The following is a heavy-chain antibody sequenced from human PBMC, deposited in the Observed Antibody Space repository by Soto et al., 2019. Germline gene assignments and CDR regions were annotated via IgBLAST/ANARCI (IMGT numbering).Heavy chain of an antibody. D-gene: IGHD6-19*01. CDR2: ISGSGGST. CDR3: ASRSSGWYFDY. J-gene: IGHJ4*02. Sequence: EVPLLESGGGLVQPGGSLRLSCAASGFTFSSYAMNWVRQAPGKGLEWVSVISGSGGSTYYADSVKGRFTISRDNSKYTLYLHMNSRRAEDTAVYYCASRSSGWYFDYWGQGTLVTVSS. CDR1: GFTFSSYA. V-gene: IGHV3-23*01.